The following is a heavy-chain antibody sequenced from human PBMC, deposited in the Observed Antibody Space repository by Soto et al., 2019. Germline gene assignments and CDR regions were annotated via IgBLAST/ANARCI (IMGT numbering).Heavy chain of an antibody. CDR2: IIPILGIA. CDR3: ARFSFGDPFDY. V-gene: IGHV1-69*02. D-gene: IGHD4-17*01. Sequence: QVQLVQSGAEVKKPGSSVKVSCKASGGTFSSYTISWVRQAPGQGLEWMGRIIPILGIANYAQKFQGRVTITADKSTSTGYMELSSLRSEDTAVYYCARFSFGDPFDYWGQGTLVTVSS. J-gene: IGHJ4*02. CDR1: GGTFSSYT.